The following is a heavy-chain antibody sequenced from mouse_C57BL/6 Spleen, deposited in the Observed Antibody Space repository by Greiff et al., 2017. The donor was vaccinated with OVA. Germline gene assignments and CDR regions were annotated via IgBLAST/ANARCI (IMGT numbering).Heavy chain of an antibody. CDR3: ARGGYDYDGKGYFDY. Sequence: VQLQQSGAELARPGASVKLSCKASGYTFTSYGISWVKQRTGQGLEWIGEIYPRSGNTYYNEKFKGKATLTADKSSSTAYMELRSLTSEDSAVYFGARGGYDYDGKGYFDYWGQGTTLTVSS. CDR2: IYPRSGNT. V-gene: IGHV1-81*01. D-gene: IGHD2-4*01. J-gene: IGHJ2*01. CDR1: GYTFTSYG.